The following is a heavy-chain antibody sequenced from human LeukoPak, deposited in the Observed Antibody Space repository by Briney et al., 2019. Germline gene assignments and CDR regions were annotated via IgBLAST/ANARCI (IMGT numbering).Heavy chain of an antibody. Sequence: GGSLRLSCAASGFTFSSYGMHWVRQAPGKGLEWVAVIWYDGSNKYYADSVKGRFTISRDNSKNTLYLQMNSLRAEDTAVYYCARDHFNWNDEGWGQGTLVTVSS. CDR1: GFTFSSYG. CDR3: ARDHFNWNDEG. J-gene: IGHJ4*02. D-gene: IGHD1-1*01. V-gene: IGHV3-33*01. CDR2: IWYDGSNK.